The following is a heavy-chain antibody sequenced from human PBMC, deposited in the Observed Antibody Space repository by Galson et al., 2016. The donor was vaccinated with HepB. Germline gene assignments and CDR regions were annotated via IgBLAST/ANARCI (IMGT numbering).Heavy chain of an antibody. J-gene: IGHJ4*02. CDR2: IWYDGSNK. Sequence: SLRLSCAASGFTFSSYGMHWVRQAPGKGLEWVAVIWYDGSNKYCADSVKGRFTISSDNSKNTQYLQMNSLRAEDTAVCYCARAGVRFLEWLAPPPYYFDYWGQGTLVTVSS. CDR1: GFTFSSYG. CDR3: ARAGVRFLEWLAPPPYYFDY. D-gene: IGHD3-3*01. V-gene: IGHV3-33*01.